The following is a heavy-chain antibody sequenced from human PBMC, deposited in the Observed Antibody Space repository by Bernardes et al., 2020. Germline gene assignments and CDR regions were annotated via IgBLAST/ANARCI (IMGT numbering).Heavy chain of an antibody. D-gene: IGHD6-19*01. V-gene: IGHV3-7*01. CDR3: AIIYVVTGRDY. CDR2: IKRDGSQR. Sequence: GGSLRLSCAASGFTFSSSWMSWVRQAPGKGLEWVANIKRDGSQRSSVDSERGRFTISRDNAKTLLYLQMNSLRAEDTAVYYCAIIYVVTGRDYLGQGTLVTVSS. CDR1: GFTFSSSW. J-gene: IGHJ4*02.